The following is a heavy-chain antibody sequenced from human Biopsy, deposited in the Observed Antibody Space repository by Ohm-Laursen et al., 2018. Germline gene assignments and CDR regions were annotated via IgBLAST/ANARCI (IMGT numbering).Heavy chain of an antibody. Sequence: SDTLSLTCTVSGGSISSYYWSWFRQPPGKGLEWIGYIYYTGSTNYNPSLKSRVTISVDTSMNHLSLRLTSVTAADTAVYYCARHAPSYSGSYWRYFDLWGRGTLVTVSS. J-gene: IGHJ2*01. CDR1: GGSISSYY. CDR2: IYYTGST. D-gene: IGHD1-26*01. CDR3: ARHAPSYSGSYWRYFDL. V-gene: IGHV4-59*08.